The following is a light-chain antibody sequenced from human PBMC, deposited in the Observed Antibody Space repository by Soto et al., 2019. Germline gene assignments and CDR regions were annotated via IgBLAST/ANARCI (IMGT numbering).Light chain of an antibody. Sequence: EIVLTQSPGTLSLSPGERATLSCRASQSVSSSSLAWYQQKPGQAPRLLIYGASSRATGIPDRFSGSGSGTDFTLTISRLELEDFAVYYCQQYGSSQYTFGQGTKLEIK. J-gene: IGKJ2*01. V-gene: IGKV3-20*01. CDR3: QQYGSSQYT. CDR2: GAS. CDR1: QSVSSSS.